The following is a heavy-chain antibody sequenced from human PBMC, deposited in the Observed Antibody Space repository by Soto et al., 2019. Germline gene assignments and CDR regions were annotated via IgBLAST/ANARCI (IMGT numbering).Heavy chain of an antibody. J-gene: IGHJ5*01. CDR1: GDSVSSYSAA. CDR2: TYYRSRFFS. V-gene: IGHV6-1*01. CDR3: VRDRYSSSGWFDT. Sequence: SQTLSLTCAISGDSVSSYSAAWNWIRQSPTGGLEWLGRTYYRSRFFSDYAESVKSRIIINPDTSKNQFSLQLKSVTPEDTAVYDRVRDRYSSSGWFDTWCQGNMGTVSS. D-gene: IGHD3-10*01.